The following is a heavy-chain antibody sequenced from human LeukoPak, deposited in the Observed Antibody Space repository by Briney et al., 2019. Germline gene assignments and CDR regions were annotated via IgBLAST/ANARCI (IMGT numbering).Heavy chain of an antibody. D-gene: IGHD4-23*01. CDR3: ARGGNSAPVSQPSFDY. CDR1: GYTFTSYW. CDR2: INPDGGST. J-gene: IGHJ4*02. V-gene: IGHV1-46*01. Sequence: ASVKVSCKASGYTFTSYWIQWVRQAPGQGLEWMGLINPDGGSTAYAHRFQGRVIMTRDTSTSTAYMELSSLRSEDTAVYYCARGGNSAPVSQPSFDYWGQGTLVTVSS.